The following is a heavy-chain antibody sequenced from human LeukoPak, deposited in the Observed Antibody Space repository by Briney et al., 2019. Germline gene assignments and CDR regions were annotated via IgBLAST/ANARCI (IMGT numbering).Heavy chain of an antibody. D-gene: IGHD1-26*01. V-gene: IGHV3-23*01. CDR3: AKAFQRGWERDAFAF. Sequence: GGSLRLSCAASGFTVSSNYMSWVRQAPGKGLEWVSAISGGSTSTYYADSVKGRFTISRDNSKDTLYLQMNSLGADDTAVYYCAKAFQRGWERDAFAFWGQGTLVTVSS. CDR2: ISGGSTST. CDR1: GFTVSSNY. J-gene: IGHJ3*01.